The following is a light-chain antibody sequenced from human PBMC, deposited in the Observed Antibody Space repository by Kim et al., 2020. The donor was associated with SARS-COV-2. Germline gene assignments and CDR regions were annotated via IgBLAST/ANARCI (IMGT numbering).Light chain of an antibody. V-gene: IGKV2-30*01. CDR3: MQGTHWPRT. CDR1: QSLLYSDGNTY. Sequence: DVVLTQSPLSLPVTLGQPASISCRSSQSLLYSDGNTYLNWFQQRPGQSPRRLIYKVSNRDSGVPDRFSGGGSGTDFTLKISRVEAEDVGVYYCMQGTHWPRTFGQGTKVDIK. J-gene: IGKJ1*01. CDR2: KVS.